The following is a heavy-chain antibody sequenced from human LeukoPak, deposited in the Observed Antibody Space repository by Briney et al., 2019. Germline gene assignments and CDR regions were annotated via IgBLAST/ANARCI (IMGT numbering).Heavy chain of an antibody. CDR2: IIPVIGPA. CDR3: AKIAAAATYYYYMDV. CDR1: GGTFSTYA. J-gene: IGHJ6*03. Sequence: SVKVPCKASGGTFSTYAISWVRQAPGQGLEWMGGIIPVIGPANYAQKFQGRVTITADKSTTTAYMEVTNLTSEDTAVYYCAKIAAAATYYYYMDVWGKGTTVTVSS. V-gene: IGHV1-69*06. D-gene: IGHD6-13*01.